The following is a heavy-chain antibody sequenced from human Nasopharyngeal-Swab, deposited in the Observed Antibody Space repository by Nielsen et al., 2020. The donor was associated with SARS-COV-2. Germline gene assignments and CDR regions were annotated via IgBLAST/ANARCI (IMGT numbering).Heavy chain of an antibody. CDR2: TYYRSKWYN. Sequence: SETLSLTCAISGDGVSSNSAAWNWIRQSPSRGLEWLGRTYYRSKWYNDYAVSVKSRITINPDTSKNQFSLQLNSVTPEDTAVYYCARESYSSGWYGGGNFDYWGQGTLVTVSS. CDR3: ARESYSSGWYGGGNFDY. D-gene: IGHD6-19*01. J-gene: IGHJ4*02. CDR1: GDGVSSNSAA. V-gene: IGHV6-1*01.